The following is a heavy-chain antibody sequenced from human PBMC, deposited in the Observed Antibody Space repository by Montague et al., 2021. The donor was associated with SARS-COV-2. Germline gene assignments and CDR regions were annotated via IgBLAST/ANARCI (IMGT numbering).Heavy chain of an antibody. CDR2: INHSGST. D-gene: IGHD3-22*01. V-gene: IGHV4-34*01. Sequence: SETLSLTCAVYGGSFSGYYWSWIRQPPGKGLEWIGEINHSGSTNYNPSLKSRVTISVDTSKNQFSLKLSSVTAADTAVYYCARNPWYYYDSSGYCLDYWGQGNLVNVSS. CDR3: ARNPWYYYDSSGYCLDY. J-gene: IGHJ4*03. CDR1: GGSFSGYY.